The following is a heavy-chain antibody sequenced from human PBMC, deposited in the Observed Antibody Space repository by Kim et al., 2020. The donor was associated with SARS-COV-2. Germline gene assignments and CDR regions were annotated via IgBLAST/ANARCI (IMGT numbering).Heavy chain of an antibody. CDR2: INAGNGNT. CDR3: ARSIAAAEYYFDY. CDR1: GYTFTSYA. V-gene: IGHV1-3*01. J-gene: IGHJ4*02. D-gene: IGHD6-13*01. Sequence: ASVKVSCKASGYTFTSYAMHWVRQAPGQRLEWMGWINAGNGNTKYSQKFQGRVTITRHTSASTAYMELSSLRSEDTAVYYCARSIAAAEYYFDYWGQGTLVTVSS.